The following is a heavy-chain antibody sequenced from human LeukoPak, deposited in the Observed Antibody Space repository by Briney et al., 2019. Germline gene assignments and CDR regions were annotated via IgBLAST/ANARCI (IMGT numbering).Heavy chain of an antibody. Sequence: PGGSLRLSCAASGFIFTDYWMYWVRQAPGRGLAWVANIKEDGSEKNYVDSVKGRFTISRDNAKNTLFLQMNSLRTEDTAVYFCARVDWEGSGSYYFDSWGQGTLVTVSS. CDR1: GFIFTDYW. D-gene: IGHD1-26*01. CDR3: ARVDWEGSGSYYFDS. V-gene: IGHV3-7*01. CDR2: IKEDGSEK. J-gene: IGHJ4*02.